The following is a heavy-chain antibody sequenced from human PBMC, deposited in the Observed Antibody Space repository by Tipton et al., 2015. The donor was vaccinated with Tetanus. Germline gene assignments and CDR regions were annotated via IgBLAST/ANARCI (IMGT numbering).Heavy chain of an antibody. CDR3: ARGMAEASNCGGDCYSDY. J-gene: IGHJ4*02. CDR2: IAGTAGST. Sequence: SLRLSCEASGFTFGHYPMAWVRQAPGKGLEWVSGIAGTAGSTYYRDSVRGRFTVSRDNTGNTLYLQMNSLRVEDTAVYSCARGMAEASNCGGDCYSDYWGQGTLVTVSS. CDR1: GFTFGHYP. V-gene: IGHV3-23*01. D-gene: IGHD2-21*02.